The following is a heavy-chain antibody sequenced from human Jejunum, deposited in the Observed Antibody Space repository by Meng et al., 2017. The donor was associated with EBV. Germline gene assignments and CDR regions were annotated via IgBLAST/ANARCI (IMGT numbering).Heavy chain of an antibody. J-gene: IGHJ4*02. V-gene: IGHV1-18*01. D-gene: IGHD4-11*01. CDR1: GYTFTSYG. CDR3: ARDGPDYGNYINFDY. CDR2: ISAYNGKT. Sequence: QVQLVQLGAEVKKPGASVKVSCKASGYTFTSYGISWVRQAPGQGLEWMAWISAYNGKTNYAQNLQGRVTLTTDTSTTTTYMELRSLRSDDTAVYYCARDGPDYGNYINFDYWGQGALVTVSS.